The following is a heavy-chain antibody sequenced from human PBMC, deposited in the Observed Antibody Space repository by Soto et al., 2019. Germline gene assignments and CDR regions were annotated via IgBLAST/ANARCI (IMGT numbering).Heavy chain of an antibody. V-gene: IGHV3-30*18. CDR3: AKSRGGSSWYEGDS. CDR1: GFTFSSYG. Sequence: QVQLVESGGGVVQPGRSLRLSCAASGFTFSSYGMHWVRQAPGKGLEWVAVISYAGDYQYYADSVNGRFTISRDNSKNTLYLQMNTLRPEDTAVYFCAKSRGGSSWYEGDSWGQGTLVTVSS. D-gene: IGHD6-13*01. J-gene: IGHJ4*02. CDR2: ISYAGDYQ.